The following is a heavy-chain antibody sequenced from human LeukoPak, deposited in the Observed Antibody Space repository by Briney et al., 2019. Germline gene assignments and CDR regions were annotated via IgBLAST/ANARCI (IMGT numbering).Heavy chain of an antibody. CDR1: GGTFSTFG. CDR3: AKLAARHYYFDY. D-gene: IGHD6-6*01. V-gene: IGHV1-69*06. Sequence: SVKVSCKASGGTFSTFGISWVRQAPGQGLEWMGGIIPMSGTVNNAQKFQGRVTITADKSTGTAYMELSSLRSDDTAVYYCAKLAARHYYFDYWGQGTLVTVSS. CDR2: IIPMSGTV. J-gene: IGHJ4*02.